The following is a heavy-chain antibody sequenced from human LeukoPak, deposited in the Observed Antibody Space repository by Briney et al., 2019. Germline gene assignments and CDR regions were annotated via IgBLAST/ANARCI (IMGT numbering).Heavy chain of an antibody. D-gene: IGHD5-12*01. CDR2: IWYDGSNK. CDR3: ASEVVATVFDY. V-gene: IGHV3-33*08. Sequence: GGSLRLSCAAFGFTFSSYSMNWVRQAPGKGLEWVAVIWYDGSNKYYADSVKGRFTISRDNSKNTLYLQMNSLRAEDTAVYYCASEVVATVFDYWGQGTLVTVSS. J-gene: IGHJ4*02. CDR1: GFTFSSYS.